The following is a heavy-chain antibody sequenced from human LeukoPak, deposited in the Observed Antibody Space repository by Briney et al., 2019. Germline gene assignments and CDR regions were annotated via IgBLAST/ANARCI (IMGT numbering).Heavy chain of an antibody. CDR2: ISSSSSYT. Sequence: GGSLRLSCAASGFTFSSYSMNWVRQAPGKGLEWVSSISSSSSYTYYADSVKGRFTISRDNAKNSLYLQMNSLRAEDTAVYYCAELGITMIGGVWGKGTTVTISS. CDR3: AELGITMIGGV. CDR1: GFTFSSYS. V-gene: IGHV3-21*01. D-gene: IGHD3-10*02. J-gene: IGHJ6*04.